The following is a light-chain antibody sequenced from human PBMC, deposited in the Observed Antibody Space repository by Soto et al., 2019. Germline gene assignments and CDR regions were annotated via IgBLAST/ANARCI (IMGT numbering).Light chain of an antibody. CDR2: GNS. CDR3: QSYDSSLIGDVV. CDR1: SSNIGAGYD. Sequence: QAVVTQPPSVSGAPGQRVTISCTGSSSNIGAGYDVHWYQQLPGTAPKLLIYGNSNRPSGVPDRFSGSKSGTSASLAITGLQAEDDADYYCQSYDSSLIGDVVFGGGTKLTVL. J-gene: IGLJ2*01. V-gene: IGLV1-40*01.